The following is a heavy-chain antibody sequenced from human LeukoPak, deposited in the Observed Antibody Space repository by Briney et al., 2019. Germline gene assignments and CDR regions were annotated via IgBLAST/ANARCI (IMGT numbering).Heavy chain of an antibody. V-gene: IGHV1-46*01. Sequence: ASVKVSCKASGYAFTRHYMHWVRQAPGQGLEWMGLINPSGSSTIYAQKFQGRVTMARDMSTSTDYMELSSLRSEDTAVYYCARDNSVGDYAWWFDPWGQGTLVTVSS. CDR1: GYAFTRHY. J-gene: IGHJ5*02. CDR2: INPSGSST. D-gene: IGHD1-26*01. CDR3: ARDNSVGDYAWWFDP.